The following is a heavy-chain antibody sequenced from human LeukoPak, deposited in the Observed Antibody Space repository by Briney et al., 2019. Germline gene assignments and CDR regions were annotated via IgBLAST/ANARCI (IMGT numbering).Heavy chain of an antibody. CDR3: ATGAVAGTRAFDI. CDR1: GFSFSTYG. CDR2: IRHDASSQ. Sequence: PGGSLRLSCAASGFSFSTYGMHWVRQAPGKGLEWVAFIRHDASSQYYADSVKGRFTISRDNSKNTLYLQMNSLRAEDTAVYYCATGAVAGTRAFDIWGQGTMVTVSS. V-gene: IGHV3-30*02. D-gene: IGHD6-19*01. J-gene: IGHJ3*02.